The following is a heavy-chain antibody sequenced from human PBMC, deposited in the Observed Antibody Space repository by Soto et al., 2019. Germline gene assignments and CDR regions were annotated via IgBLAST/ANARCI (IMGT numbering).Heavy chain of an antibody. CDR3: ARGRYGDY. CDR2: ISAHNDNT. V-gene: IGHV1-18*01. J-gene: IGHJ4*02. D-gene: IGHD1-1*01. Sequence: QVHLVQSGAEAKKPGASVKVSCKCSGYTFTSYGITWVRQAPGQGLEWMGWISAHNDNTDYAQKLQGRVTVTRDTSTSTAYMELRGLRSDATAVYYCARGRYGDYWGQGALVTVSS. CDR1: GYTFTSYG.